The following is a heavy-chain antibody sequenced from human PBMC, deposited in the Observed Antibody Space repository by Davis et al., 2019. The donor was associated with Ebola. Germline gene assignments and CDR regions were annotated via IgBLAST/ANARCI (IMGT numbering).Heavy chain of an antibody. CDR2: IKQDGSEK. D-gene: IGHD3-16*01. Sequence: PGGSLRLSCAASGLTFSNYWMSWVRQAPGKGLEWVANIKQDGSEKYYVDSVKGRFTVSRDNAKNSLYLQMNSLRAEDTAVYYCARALGGEDDWGQGTLVTVSS. CDR3: ARALGGEDD. J-gene: IGHJ4*02. CDR1: GLTFSNYW. V-gene: IGHV3-7*01.